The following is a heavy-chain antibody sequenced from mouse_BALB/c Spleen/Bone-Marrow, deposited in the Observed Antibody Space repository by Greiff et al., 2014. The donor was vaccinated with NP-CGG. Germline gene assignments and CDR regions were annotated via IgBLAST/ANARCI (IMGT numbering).Heavy chain of an antibody. CDR3: AADYYGSSDGFAY. J-gene: IGHJ3*01. CDR1: GFNIKDTY. D-gene: IGHD1-1*01. CDR2: IDPANGNT. V-gene: IGHV14-3*02. Sequence: VQLKESGAELVKPGASVKLSCTASGFNIKDTYMHWVKQRPEQGLEWIGRIDPANGNTKYDPKFQGKATITADTSSNTAYLQLSSLTSEDAAVDYGAADYYGSSDGFAYWGQGTRVTVSA.